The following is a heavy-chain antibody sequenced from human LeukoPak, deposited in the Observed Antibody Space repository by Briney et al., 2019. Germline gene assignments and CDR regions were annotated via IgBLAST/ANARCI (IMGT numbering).Heavy chain of an antibody. CDR2: INPNSGGT. CDR3: ARLMVAIKWFDP. CDR1: GYTFTGYY. Sequence: ASVKVSCKASGYTFTGYYMHWVQQAPGQGLEWMGWINPNSGGTNYAQKFQGRVTMTRDTSISTAYMELSRLRSDDTAVYYCARLMVAIKWFDPWGQGTLVTVSS. D-gene: IGHD5-12*01. V-gene: IGHV1-2*02. J-gene: IGHJ5*02.